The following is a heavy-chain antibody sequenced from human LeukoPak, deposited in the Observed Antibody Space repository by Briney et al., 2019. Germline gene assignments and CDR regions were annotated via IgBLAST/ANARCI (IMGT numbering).Heavy chain of an antibody. J-gene: IGHJ4*02. Sequence: GGSLRLSCAASGFTFSSYGMHWVRQAPGKGLEWVAVIWYGGSNKYYADSVKGRFTISRDNAKNSLFLQMNSLRAEDTGVYYCATTRSLDYWGQGTLVTVSS. D-gene: IGHD5-24*01. CDR2: IWYGGSNK. CDR1: GFTFSSYG. V-gene: IGHV3-33*03. CDR3: ATTRSLDY.